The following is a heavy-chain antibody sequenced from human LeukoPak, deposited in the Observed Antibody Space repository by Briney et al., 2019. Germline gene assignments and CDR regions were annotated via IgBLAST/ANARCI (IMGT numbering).Heavy chain of an antibody. Sequence: SGTLSLTCIVSGGSISSYSWRWIRQSPGMGLEWIGQIYDTGNINNNPSLKSRVTISVDTSKNQFSLKLSSVTAADTAVYYCARVHYDRSSIDYWGQGTLVTVSS. J-gene: IGHJ4*02. CDR3: ARVHYDRSSIDY. CDR2: IYDTGNI. D-gene: IGHD3-22*01. CDR1: GGSISSYS. V-gene: IGHV4-59*08.